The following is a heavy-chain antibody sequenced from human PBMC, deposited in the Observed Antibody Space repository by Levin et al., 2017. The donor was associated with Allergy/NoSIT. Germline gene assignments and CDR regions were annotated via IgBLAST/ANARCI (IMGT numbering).Heavy chain of an antibody. J-gene: IGHJ4*02. V-gene: IGHV3-48*04. Sequence: GESLKISCSVSGFTSEIYGMNWVRQAPGKRLEWVSHISASGSPTYYADPVRGRFTISRDNAKQSLYLQMTSLRVEDTAVYYCARGLFDFWGQGALVTVSS. CDR1: GFTSEIYG. CDR3: ARGLFDF. CDR2: ISASGSPT. D-gene: IGHD5-12*01.